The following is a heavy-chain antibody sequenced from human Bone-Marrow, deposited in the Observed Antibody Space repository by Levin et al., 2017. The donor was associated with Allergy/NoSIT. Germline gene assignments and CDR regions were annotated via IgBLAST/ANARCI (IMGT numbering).Heavy chain of an antibody. CDR2: IHYSGST. D-gene: IGHD4-17*01. V-gene: IGHV4-39*01. Sequence: SSQTLSLTCSVSGDSVTRTSSYWGWIRQPPGKGLEWIGSIHYSGSTYYNPSLKSRVTVSVDTSKNQFSLRLTSVTAADTAVYYCARLNYTDSLNFHGMDVWGQGTTVTVSS. CDR3: ARLNYTDSLNFHGMDV. CDR1: GDSVTRTSSY. J-gene: IGHJ6*02.